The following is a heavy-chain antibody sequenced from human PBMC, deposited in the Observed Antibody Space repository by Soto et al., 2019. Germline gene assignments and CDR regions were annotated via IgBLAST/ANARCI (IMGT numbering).Heavy chain of an antibody. CDR1: GGSISSGGYY. J-gene: IGHJ4*02. D-gene: IGHD3-10*01. CDR3: ARGPGTMAKIDY. V-gene: IGHV4-31*03. CDR2: IYYSGST. Sequence: SETLSLTCTFSGGSISSGGYYWSWIRQHPGKGLEWIGYIYYSGSTYYNPSLKSRVTISVDTSKNQFSLKLSSVTAADTAVYYCARGPGTMAKIDYWGQGTLVTVSS.